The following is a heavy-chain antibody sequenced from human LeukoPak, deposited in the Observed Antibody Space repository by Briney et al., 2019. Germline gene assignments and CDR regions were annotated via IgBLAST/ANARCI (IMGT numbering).Heavy chain of an antibody. Sequence: ASVKVSCKASGGTFSSYAISWVRQAPGQGLEWMGRIIPIFGTANYAQKFQGRVTITTDESTSTAYMELSSLRSEDTAVYYCARDWLEMVLDYWGREPWSPSPQ. CDR2: IIPIFGTA. CDR1: GGTFSSYA. D-gene: IGHD3-10*01. CDR3: ARDWLEMVLDY. J-gene: IGHJ4*02. V-gene: IGHV1-69*05.